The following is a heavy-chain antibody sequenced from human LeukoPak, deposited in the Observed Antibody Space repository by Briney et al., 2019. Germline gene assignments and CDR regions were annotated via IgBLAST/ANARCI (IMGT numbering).Heavy chain of an antibody. J-gene: IGHJ4*02. CDR3: ARQGAAASFDY. CDR2: INAYSGGT. Sequence: GASVKVSCKASGFTFTGSYMHWVRQAPGQRLEWMGWINAYSGGTNYAQNFQGRVTMTRDTSISTAYMELTRLRSDDTAAYYCARQGAAASFDYWGQGTPVTVSS. D-gene: IGHD6-13*01. V-gene: IGHV1-2*02. CDR1: GFTFTGSY.